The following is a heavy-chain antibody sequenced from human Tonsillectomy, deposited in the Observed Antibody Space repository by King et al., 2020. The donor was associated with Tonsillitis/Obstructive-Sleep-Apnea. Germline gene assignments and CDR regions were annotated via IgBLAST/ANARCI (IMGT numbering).Heavy chain of an antibody. CDR3: ARTYYYGSGSYSFDY. CDR2: IYWDDDK. J-gene: IGHJ4*02. CDR1: GFSLSTSGVG. V-gene: IGHV2-5*02. D-gene: IGHD3-10*01. Sequence: TLKESGPTLVKPTQTLTLTCTFSGFSLSTSGVGVGWIRQPPGKALEWLALIYWDDDKRYSPSLKSRLTITKDTSKNQVDLTMTNMDPVDTATYYCARTYYYGSGSYSFDYWGQGTLVTVSS.